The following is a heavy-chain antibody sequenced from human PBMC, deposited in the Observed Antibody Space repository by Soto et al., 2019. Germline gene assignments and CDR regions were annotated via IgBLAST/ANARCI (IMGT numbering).Heavy chain of an antibody. D-gene: IGHD1-1*01. V-gene: IGHV4-31*03. CDR2: IYSSGST. CDR1: GGSISSGGYY. J-gene: IGHJ3*02. CDR3: ARESGTPYDSFDI. Sequence: SETLSLTCPVSGGSISSGGYYWSWIRQHPGKGLEWIGYIYSSGSTYYNPSLKSRVSISVDTSKNQFSLKLSSVTDPDTAVYYCARESGTPYDSFDIWGQGTMVTVSS.